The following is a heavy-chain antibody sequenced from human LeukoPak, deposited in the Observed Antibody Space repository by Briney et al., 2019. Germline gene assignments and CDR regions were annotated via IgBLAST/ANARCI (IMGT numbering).Heavy chain of an antibody. Sequence: SETLSLTCTVSGGSISSFYWSWIRQPPGKGLEWIGYIYYSGSTNYNPSLKSRVTISVDTSKNQFSLKLSSVTAADTAVYYCASQTGRDAFDIWGQGTMVTVSS. CDR1: GGSISSFY. V-gene: IGHV4-59*08. CDR2: IYYSGST. J-gene: IGHJ3*02. CDR3: ASQTGRDAFDI. D-gene: IGHD3-10*01.